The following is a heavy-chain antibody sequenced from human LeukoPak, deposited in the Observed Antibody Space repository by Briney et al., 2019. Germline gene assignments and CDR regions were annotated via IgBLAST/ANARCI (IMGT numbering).Heavy chain of an antibody. D-gene: IGHD2-2*01. CDR2: IYYSGST. CDR3: AREFKEYCSSTSCYHRYFDY. Sequence: PSETLSLTCTVSVGSISSGDYYWSWIRQPPGKGLEWIGYIYYSGSTYYNPSLKSRVTISVDTSKNQFSLKLSSVTAADTAVYYCAREFKEYCSSTSCYHRYFDYWGQGTLVTVSS. CDR1: VGSISSGDYY. V-gene: IGHV4-30-4*08. J-gene: IGHJ4*02.